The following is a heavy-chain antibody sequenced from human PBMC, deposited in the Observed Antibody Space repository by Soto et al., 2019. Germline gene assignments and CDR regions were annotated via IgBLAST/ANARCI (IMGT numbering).Heavy chain of an antibody. CDR2: IIAIFGTA. J-gene: IGHJ4*02. Sequence: QVQLVQSGAEVKKPGSSVKVSCKASGGTFSSYAISWVRQAPGQGLEWMGGIIAIFGTANYAQKCQGRVTITADKSTSTADMELSSLRSEDRAVYYCARDRRGGVSAALDYWGQGTLVTVSS. V-gene: IGHV1-69*06. CDR1: GGTFSSYA. D-gene: IGHD6-13*01. CDR3: ARDRRGGVSAALDY.